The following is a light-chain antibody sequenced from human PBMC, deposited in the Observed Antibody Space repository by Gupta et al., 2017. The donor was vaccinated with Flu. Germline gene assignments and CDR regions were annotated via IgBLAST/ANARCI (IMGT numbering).Light chain of an antibody. V-gene: IGKV1-33*01. Sequence: GDRVTITCQASQDINNYLNWYQHKPGKAPELLIYSASYLETGVPSRFSASGSGTDFTLTISSLQPEDTATYYCQQFDSLPLAFGGGTKVEIK. CDR3: QQFDSLPLA. CDR2: SAS. J-gene: IGKJ4*01. CDR1: QDINNY.